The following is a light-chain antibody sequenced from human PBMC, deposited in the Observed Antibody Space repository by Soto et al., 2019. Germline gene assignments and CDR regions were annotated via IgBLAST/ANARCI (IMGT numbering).Light chain of an antibody. CDR2: EVN. CDR1: SSDVGYYDY. V-gene: IGLV2-14*01. CDR3: SSHSSSSAYYV. J-gene: IGLJ1*01. Sequence: QSALTQPPSASGSPGQSVTISCTGTSSDVGYYDYVSWYQHHSGKAPKLIIYEVNNRPSGVSNRFSGSKSVNTASLTISGLQAEDEADYYCSSHSSSSAYYVFGTGTKLTVL.